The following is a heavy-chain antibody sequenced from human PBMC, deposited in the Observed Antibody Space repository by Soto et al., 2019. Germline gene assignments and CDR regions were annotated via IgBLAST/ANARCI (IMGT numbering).Heavy chain of an antibody. CDR1: GYNFTKNW. CDR3: FILYGAARRGFDY. D-gene: IGHD2-8*01. CDR2: IYPGDSET. V-gene: IGHV5-51*01. J-gene: IGHJ4*02. Sequence: GESLKISCRGTGYNFTKNWIGWVRQMPGKGLEWMGIIYPGDSETRYSPSFQGQVTISVDKSKNTAYLHWSSLQAPDTATYYCFILYGAARRGFDYWGPGTLVTVSS.